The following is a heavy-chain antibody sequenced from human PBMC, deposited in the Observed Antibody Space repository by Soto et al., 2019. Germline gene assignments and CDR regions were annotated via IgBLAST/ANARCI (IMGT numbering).Heavy chain of an antibody. D-gene: IGHD3-10*01. CDR1: GFTFSSYG. J-gene: IGHJ6*02. Sequence: QVQLVESGGGVVQPGRCLRLFCAASGFTFSSYGMHWVRQAPGKGLEWVAVISSDGSDKYYADSVKGRFTISRDNSKNTLYVQLNRMRAEDTALYYCARDRLYGAGLIDVWGQGTTVTVSS. V-gene: IGHV3-30-3*01. CDR3: ARDRLYGAGLIDV. CDR2: ISSDGSDK.